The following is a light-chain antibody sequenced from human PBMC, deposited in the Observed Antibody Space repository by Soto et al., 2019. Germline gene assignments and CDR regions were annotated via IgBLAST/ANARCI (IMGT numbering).Light chain of an antibody. CDR1: QDINSY. Sequence: DVQMTQSPSSLSASVGDRVTITCRASQDINSYLAWYQQKPGNAPKSLIYAASSLQTGVPSRFNGSESGTDFTLTINNLQSEDSATYYCQQYNIYPLTFGGGTKVEIK. CDR3: QQYNIYPLT. J-gene: IGKJ4*01. V-gene: IGKV1D-16*01. CDR2: AAS.